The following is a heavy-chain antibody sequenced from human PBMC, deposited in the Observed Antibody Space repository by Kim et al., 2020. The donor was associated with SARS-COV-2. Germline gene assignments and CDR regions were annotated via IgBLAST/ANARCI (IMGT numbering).Heavy chain of an antibody. J-gene: IGHJ4*02. Sequence: GGSLRLSCAASGFTFSSYAMHWVRQAPGKGLEWVAVISYDGSNKYYADSVKGRFTISRDNSKNTLYLQMNSLRAEDTAVYYCARERNIRVGATSVDYWGQGTLVTVSS. CDR3: ARERNIRVGATSVDY. CDR2: ISYDGSNK. D-gene: IGHD1-26*01. CDR1: GFTFSSYA. V-gene: IGHV3-30-3*01.